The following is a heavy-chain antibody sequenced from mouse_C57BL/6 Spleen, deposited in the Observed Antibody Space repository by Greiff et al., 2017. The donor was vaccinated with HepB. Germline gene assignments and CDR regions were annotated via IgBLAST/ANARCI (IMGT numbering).Heavy chain of an antibody. Sequence: EVQVVESGEGLVKPGGSLKLSCAASGFTFSSYAMSWVRQTPEKRLEWVAYISSGGDYIYYADTVKGRFTISRDNARNTLYLQMSSLKSEDTAMYYCTRNPTAQATLDYWGQGTTLTVSS. CDR3: TRNPTAQATLDY. CDR2: ISSGGDYI. CDR1: GFTFSSYA. J-gene: IGHJ2*01. V-gene: IGHV5-9-1*02. D-gene: IGHD3-2*02.